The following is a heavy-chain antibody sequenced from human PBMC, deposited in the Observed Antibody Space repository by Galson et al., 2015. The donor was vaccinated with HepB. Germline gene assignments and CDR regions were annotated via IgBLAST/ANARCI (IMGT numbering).Heavy chain of an antibody. CDR3: AREGGIQLWSHLGFDY. CDR1: GFTFSSYS. J-gene: IGHJ4*02. CDR2: ISSSSSYI. Sequence: SLRLSCAASGFTFSSYSMNWVRQAPGKGLEWVSSISSSSSYIYYADSVKGRFTISRDNAKNSLYLQMNSLRAEDTAVYYCAREGGIQLWSHLGFDYWGQGTLVTVSS. D-gene: IGHD5-18*01. V-gene: IGHV3-21*01.